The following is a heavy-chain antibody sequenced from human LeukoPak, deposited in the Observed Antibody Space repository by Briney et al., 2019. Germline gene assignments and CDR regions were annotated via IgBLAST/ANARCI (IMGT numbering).Heavy chain of an antibody. CDR3: ARVSRYSSSSGD. CDR1: GGSFSGYY. CDR2: INHSGST. D-gene: IGHD6-6*01. V-gene: IGHV4-34*01. Sequence: SETLSLTCAVYGGSFSGYYWSWIRQPPGKGLEWIGEINHSGSTNYNPSLKSRVTISVDTSKNQFSLKLSSVTAADTAVYYCARVSRYSSSSGDWGQGTLATVSS. J-gene: IGHJ4*02.